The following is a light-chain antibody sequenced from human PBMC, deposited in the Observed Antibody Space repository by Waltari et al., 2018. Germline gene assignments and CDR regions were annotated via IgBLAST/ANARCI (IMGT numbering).Light chain of an antibody. CDR2: GSS. CDR3: QQCYTFPYT. CDR1: FRSQKKNY. J-gene: IGKJ2*01. V-gene: IGKV4-1*01. Sequence: FRSQKKNYRGVEQQKQRQPPKLLITGSSTRECGVPDRFSGSGSETDFTLTISSLQAEDVAVYFCQQCYTFPYTFGQGTKLEIK.